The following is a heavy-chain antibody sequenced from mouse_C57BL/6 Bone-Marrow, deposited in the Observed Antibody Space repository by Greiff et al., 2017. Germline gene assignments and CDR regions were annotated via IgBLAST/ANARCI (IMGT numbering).Heavy chain of an antibody. J-gene: IGHJ3*01. CDR2: INPYNGDT. CDR3: ASDGYYEGFAY. Sequence: EVKVVESGPELVKPGDSVKISCKASGYSFTGYFMNWVMQSHGKSLEWIGRINPYNGDTFYNQKFKGKATLTVDKSSSTAHMELRSLTSEDSAVYDCASDGYYEGFAYWGQGTLVTVSA. CDR1: GYSFTGYF. V-gene: IGHV1-20*01. D-gene: IGHD2-3*01.